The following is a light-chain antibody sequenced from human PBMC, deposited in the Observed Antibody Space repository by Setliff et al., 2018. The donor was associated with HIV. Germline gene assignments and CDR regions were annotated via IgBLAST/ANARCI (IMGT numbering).Light chain of an antibody. CDR1: GGSIASSY. V-gene: IGLV6-57*01. Sequence: NFMLTQPHSVSESPGKTITIPCTRTGGSIASSYVQWFQQRPGSSPKVVIYEDALRPSGVPDRFSATIDRSSNSASLTISGLQTEDEADYFCQSYDSWIVVFGGGTKVTVL. CDR3: QSYDSWIVV. CDR2: EDA. J-gene: IGLJ2*01.